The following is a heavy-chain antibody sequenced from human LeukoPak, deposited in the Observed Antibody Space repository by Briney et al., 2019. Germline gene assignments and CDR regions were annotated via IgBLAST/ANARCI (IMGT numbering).Heavy chain of an antibody. V-gene: IGHV4-61*08. CDR3: ARLPYQGSSLDY. CDR2: IFDSGFT. Sequence: PSETLSLTCAVSGGSISSGGYSWSWIRQPPGKGLEWIGYIFDSGFTKYNPSLKSRVTISEDTSKNRFSLKLSSVTAADTAIYYCARLPYQGSSLDYWGQGTLVTVSS. CDR1: GGSISSGGYS. J-gene: IGHJ4*02.